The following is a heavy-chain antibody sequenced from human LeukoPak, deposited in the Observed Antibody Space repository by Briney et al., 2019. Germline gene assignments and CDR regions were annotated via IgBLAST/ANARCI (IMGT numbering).Heavy chain of an antibody. Sequence: GSLRLSCAASGFIFSNYAMQWVRQAPGMGLEWVAFIRYDGGNTYYADSVKGRFTISRDNSKNTLYLQMNSLRAGDTAIYYCAKQLRPDDYWGQGTLVTVSS. CDR3: AKQLRPDDY. J-gene: IGHJ4*02. CDR1: GFIFSNYA. CDR2: IRYDGGNT. V-gene: IGHV3-30*02. D-gene: IGHD5-12*01.